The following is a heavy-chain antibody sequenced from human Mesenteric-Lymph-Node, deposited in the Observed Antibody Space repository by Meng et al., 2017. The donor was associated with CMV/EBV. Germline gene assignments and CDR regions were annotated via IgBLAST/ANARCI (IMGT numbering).Heavy chain of an antibody. CDR1: GGTFSGYY. CDR3: ARDRARAILDN. CDR2: VNHSGST. Sequence: GSLRLSCAVYGGTFSGYYWTWIRQPPGKGLEWIGEVNHSGSTNYNPSLKSRVTISADTSKNQFSLRLSSMTAADTAMYYCARDRARAILDNWGQGTLVTVSS. V-gene: IGHV4-34*01. D-gene: IGHD2/OR15-2a*01. J-gene: IGHJ4*02.